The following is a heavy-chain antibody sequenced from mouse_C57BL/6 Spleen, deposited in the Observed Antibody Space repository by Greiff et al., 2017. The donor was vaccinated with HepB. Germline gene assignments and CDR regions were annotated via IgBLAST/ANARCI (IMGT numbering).Heavy chain of an antibody. Sequence: EVKLMESGGGLVQPGGSLKLSCAASGFTFSDYGMAWVRQAPRKGPEWVAFISNLAYSIYYADTVTGRFTISRENAKNTLYLEMSSLRSEDTAMYYCASLHYYGSSPWFAYWGQGTLVTVSA. J-gene: IGHJ3*01. D-gene: IGHD1-1*01. CDR1: GFTFSDYG. CDR2: ISNLAYSI. V-gene: IGHV5-15*01. CDR3: ASLHYYGSSPWFAY.